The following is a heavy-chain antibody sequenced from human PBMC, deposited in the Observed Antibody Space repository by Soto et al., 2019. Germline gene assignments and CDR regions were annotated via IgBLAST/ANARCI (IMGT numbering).Heavy chain of an antibody. CDR3: ARGAPASV. CDR2: INPGGGST. CDR1: GYTFTNYY. J-gene: IGHJ6*02. V-gene: IGHV1-46*01. Sequence: QVQLVQSGAEVKKPGASVKVSCKASGYTFTNYYMNWVRQAPGQGLEWMGKINPGGGSTTYAQKCQGRVTMTRDTSTSKVYMELSSLRSEDTAVYYCARGAPASVWGQGTTVTVSS.